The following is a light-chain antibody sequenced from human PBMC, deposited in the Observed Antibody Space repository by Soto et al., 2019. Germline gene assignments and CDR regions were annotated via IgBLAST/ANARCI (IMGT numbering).Light chain of an antibody. J-gene: IGKJ1*01. CDR2: KVS. CDR1: EGLVSSDGNTY. V-gene: IGKV2-30*01. CDR3: MQATHWPPT. Sequence: VVVTQSPLSLPVTLGQPASISCSSSEGLVSSDGNTYLSWFQQRPGQSPRRLIFKVSHRDSGVPDRFSGSGSGTDFTLMISKVEAEDTGVYFCMQATHWPPTFGQGTKVDIK.